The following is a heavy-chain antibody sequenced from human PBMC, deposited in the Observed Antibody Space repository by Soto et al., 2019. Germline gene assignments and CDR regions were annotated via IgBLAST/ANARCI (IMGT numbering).Heavy chain of an antibody. V-gene: IGHV4-31*03. D-gene: IGHD4-17*01. CDR2: IHYSGNT. Sequence: QVQLQESGPGLVKPSQTLSLTCTVSGGSINSGDYYWNWVRQHPGKGLEWIGHIHYSGNTHYNPSLKSRVTISVDASKNQLSLTWSSVTGADTGVYYCARARYGDYDDAFDIWGQGTMVTVSS. CDR3: ARARYGDYDDAFDI. CDR1: GGSINSGDYY. J-gene: IGHJ3*02.